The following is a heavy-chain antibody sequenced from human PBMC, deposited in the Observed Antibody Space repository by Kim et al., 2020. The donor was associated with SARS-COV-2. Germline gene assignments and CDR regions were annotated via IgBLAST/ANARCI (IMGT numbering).Heavy chain of an antibody. Sequence: ASVKVSCKASGYTFTSYGISWVRQAPGQGLEWMGWISAYNGNTNYAQKLQGRVTMTTDTSTSTAYMELRSLRSDDTAVYYCAREGRGYCSSTSCYTRVSWFDPWGQGTLVTVSS. J-gene: IGHJ5*02. CDR3: AREGRGYCSSTSCYTRVSWFDP. V-gene: IGHV1-18*01. CDR1: GYTFTSYG. CDR2: ISAYNGNT. D-gene: IGHD2-2*02.